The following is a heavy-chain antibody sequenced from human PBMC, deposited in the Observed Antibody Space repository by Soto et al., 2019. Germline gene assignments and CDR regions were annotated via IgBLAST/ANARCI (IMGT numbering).Heavy chain of an antibody. CDR3: ARVPRIVVGAYPFDY. CDR2: IIPIFGTA. CDR1: GGTFSSYA. V-gene: IGHV1-69*01. Sequence: QVQLVQSGAEVKKPGSSVKVSCKASGGTFSSYAISWVRQAHGQGLEWMGGIIPIFGTANYAQKFQGRVTITADESTSTAYMELSSLRSEDTAVYYCARVPRIVVGAYPFDYLGQGTLVTVSS. D-gene: IGHD1-26*01. J-gene: IGHJ4*02.